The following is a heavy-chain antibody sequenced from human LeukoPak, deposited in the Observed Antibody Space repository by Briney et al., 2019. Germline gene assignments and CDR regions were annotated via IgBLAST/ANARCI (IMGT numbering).Heavy chain of an antibody. J-gene: IGHJ4*02. V-gene: IGHV3-21*01. CDR1: GFSFSSYT. Sequence: GGSLRLSCAASGFSFSSYTMNWVRQAPGKGLEWVSSISGRSLYIYYADSLKGRFTISRDNAKNSLSLQMNSLRADDTAVYYCARGGRFLDDWGRGTLVTVSS. CDR2: ISGRSLYI. D-gene: IGHD3-3*01. CDR3: ARGGRFLDD.